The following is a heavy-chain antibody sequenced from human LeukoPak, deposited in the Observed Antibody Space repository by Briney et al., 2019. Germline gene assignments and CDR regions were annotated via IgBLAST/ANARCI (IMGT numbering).Heavy chain of an antibody. D-gene: IGHD2-15*01. CDR1: GFTFTSSA. CDR3: ATDQSGGYFNDAFDI. Sequence: SVSVSCKASGFTFTSSAMQWVRQARGQRLEWIGWIVVGCGNTDYAQKFQERVTITRDMSTSTVYMEVSSLRSEDTAVYYCATDQSGGYFNDAFDIWGQGTMVTVSS. CDR2: IVVGCGNT. J-gene: IGHJ3*02. V-gene: IGHV1-58*02.